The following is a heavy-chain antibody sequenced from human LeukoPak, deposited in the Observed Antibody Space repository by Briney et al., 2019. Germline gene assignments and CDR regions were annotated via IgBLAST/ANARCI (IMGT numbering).Heavy chain of an antibody. CDR3: ARAYRAATALDY. CDR2: ISWNSGSI. Sequence: GGSLRLSCAASGFTFDDYAMHWVRQAPGKGLEWVSGISWNSGSIGYADSVKGRFTISRDNAKNSLYLQMNSLRDEDTAVYYCARAYRAATALDYWGQGTLVTVSS. CDR1: GFTFDDYA. V-gene: IGHV3-9*01. J-gene: IGHJ4*02. D-gene: IGHD6-25*01.